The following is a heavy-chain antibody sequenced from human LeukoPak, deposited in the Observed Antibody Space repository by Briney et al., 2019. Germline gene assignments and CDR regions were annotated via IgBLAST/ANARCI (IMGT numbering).Heavy chain of an antibody. Sequence: GGSLRHSCADSGFTLSSHSMNGVRQAPRKGLEWVSSISSSSSYIYYPDSVKGRFTISRDNAKNSLYLQISSLRAEDTAMYYCARGSSGYSYILSYRGQGALVTVSS. V-gene: IGHV3-21*01. CDR3: ARGSSGYSYILSY. CDR2: ISSSSSYI. D-gene: IGHD5-18*01. CDR1: GFTLSSHS. J-gene: IGHJ4*02.